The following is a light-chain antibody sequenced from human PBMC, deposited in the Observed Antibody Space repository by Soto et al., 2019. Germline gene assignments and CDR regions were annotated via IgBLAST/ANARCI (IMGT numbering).Light chain of an antibody. CDR2: GAS. J-gene: IGKJ1*01. CDR3: QPYVNSWT. V-gene: IGKV3-20*01. CDR1: QSVRSSY. Sequence: EIVLTQSPGTLSLSPGERATLSCRASQSVRSSYLAWYQQKPGQAPRLLIYGASSRATGIPDRFSGSGSGTDFTLPISRLEPEDFAMYYCQPYVNSWTFGQGTKVEIK.